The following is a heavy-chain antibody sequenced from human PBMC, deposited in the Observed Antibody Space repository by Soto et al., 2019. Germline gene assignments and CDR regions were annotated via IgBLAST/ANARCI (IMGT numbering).Heavy chain of an antibody. CDR1: GYNFVTYG. V-gene: IGHV1-18*01. CDR2: ISVYSGNT. D-gene: IGHD3-22*01. Sequence: ASVKVSCKTSGYNFVTYGITWVRQAPGQGLEWMGWISVYSGNTHYAQKFHDRVTLTTDTSTTTAYMDLRNLTSDDSAFYYCARNTHFFESSGSADYWGQGTLVTVSS. CDR3: ARNTHFFESSGSADY. J-gene: IGHJ4*02.